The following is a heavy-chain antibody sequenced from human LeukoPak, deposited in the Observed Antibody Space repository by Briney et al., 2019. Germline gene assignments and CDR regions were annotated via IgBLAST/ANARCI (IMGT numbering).Heavy chain of an antibody. CDR1: GFLFSSYA. V-gene: IGHV3-23*01. D-gene: IGHD2-8*01. Sequence: GGSLRLSRAASGFLFSSYAISWVRQAPGKGLEWVSTISGSGCSPYFADSVKGRFTISRDNSKNTVYLQMNSLRAEDTAVYYWAKDRSCINDACHGDFDYWGQGTLVTVSS. CDR2: ISGSGCSP. CDR3: AKDRSCINDACHGDFDY. J-gene: IGHJ4*02.